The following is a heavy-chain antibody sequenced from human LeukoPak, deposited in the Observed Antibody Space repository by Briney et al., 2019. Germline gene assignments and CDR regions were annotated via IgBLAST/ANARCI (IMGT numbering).Heavy chain of an antibody. Sequence: WASVKVSCKASGYTFTSYGISWVRQAPGQGLEWMGWISAYNGNTNYAQKLQGRVTMTTDTSTSTAYMELRSLRSDDTAVYFCARDTSEGDYAWWFDPWGQGTLVTVAS. J-gene: IGHJ5*02. D-gene: IGHD3-16*01. CDR1: GYTFTSYG. CDR3: ARDTSEGDYAWWFDP. CDR2: ISAYNGNT. V-gene: IGHV1-18*01.